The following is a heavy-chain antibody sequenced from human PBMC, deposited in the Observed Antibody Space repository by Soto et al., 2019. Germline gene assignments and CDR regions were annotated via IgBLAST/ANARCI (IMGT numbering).Heavy chain of an antibody. D-gene: IGHD3-22*01. Sequence: QVQLQQWGAGLLKPSETLSLTCAVYGGSFSGYYWSWIRQPPGKGLEWIGEINHSGSTNYNPSLKSRVTISVDTSKNQFSLKLSSVTAADTAVYYCARGGRNYYDSSGHTLDYWGQGTLFTVSS. CDR3: ARGGRNYYDSSGHTLDY. V-gene: IGHV4-34*01. CDR2: INHSGST. J-gene: IGHJ4*02. CDR1: GGSFSGYY.